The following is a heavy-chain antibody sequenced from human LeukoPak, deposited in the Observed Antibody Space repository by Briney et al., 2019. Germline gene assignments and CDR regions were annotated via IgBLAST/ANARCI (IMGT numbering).Heavy chain of an antibody. CDR1: GYTFTGYY. Sequence: ASVKVSCKASGYTFTGYYMHWVRQAPGQGLEWMGWINPNSGGTNYAQKFQGWVTMTRDTSISTAYMELSRLRSDDTAVYYCARAGFYYYDSSGYYPNWGRGTPVTVSS. CDR3: ARAGFYYYDSSGYYPN. D-gene: IGHD3-22*01. CDR2: INPNSGGT. V-gene: IGHV1-2*04. J-gene: IGHJ4*02.